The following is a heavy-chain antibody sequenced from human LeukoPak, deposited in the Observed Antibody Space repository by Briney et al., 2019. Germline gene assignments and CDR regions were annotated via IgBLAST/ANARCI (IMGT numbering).Heavy chain of an antibody. Sequence: GASVKVSCKASGGTFSSYAISWVRQAPGQGLEWMGWINPNSGGTNYAQKFQGRVTMTRDTSISTAYMELSRLRSDDTAVYYCARASPKTIAVSGPYYYYGMDVWGQGTTVTVSS. J-gene: IGHJ6*02. CDR1: GGTFSSYA. V-gene: IGHV1-2*02. CDR3: ARASPKTIAVSGPYYYYGMDV. D-gene: IGHD6-19*01. CDR2: INPNSGGT.